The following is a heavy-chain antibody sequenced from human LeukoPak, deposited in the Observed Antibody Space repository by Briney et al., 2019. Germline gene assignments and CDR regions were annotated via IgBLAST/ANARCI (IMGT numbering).Heavy chain of an antibody. CDR1: GDSVSSNSAA. D-gene: IGHD1-1*01. J-gene: IGHJ6*02. V-gene: IGHV6-1*01. CDR3: ARDLRSGRGPRYGMDV. Sequence: SQTLSLTCAISGDSVSSNSAAWNWIRQSPSRGLEWLGRTCYRSKWYNDYAVSVKSRITINPDTSKNQFSLQLNSVTPEDTAVYYCARDLRSGRGPRYGMDVWGQGTTVTVSS. CDR2: TCYRSKWYN.